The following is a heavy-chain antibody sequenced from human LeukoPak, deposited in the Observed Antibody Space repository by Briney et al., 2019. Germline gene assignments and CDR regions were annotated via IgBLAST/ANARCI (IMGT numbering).Heavy chain of an antibody. CDR3: ASDSGGAGHDWYFDL. D-gene: IGHD2-8*02. CDR1: GFTFTGYC. CDR2: VCDDARRT. V-gene: IGHV3-74*01. J-gene: IGHJ2*01. Sequence: PGGSLSLSCVASGFTFTGYCMHWIRHAPGKGLVWLSRVCDDARRTNYADSVKGRFTISRDNAKKTLFLQMNSLMAEDTAVYYCASDSGGAGHDWYFDLWGRGALVTVSA.